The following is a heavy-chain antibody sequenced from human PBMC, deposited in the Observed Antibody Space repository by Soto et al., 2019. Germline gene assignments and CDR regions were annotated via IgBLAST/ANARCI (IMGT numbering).Heavy chain of an antibody. CDR3: AHAGDFDLLSFDR. V-gene: IGHV2-5*02. Sequence: QITLKESGPPLVRPAQTPTLTCAFSGFSLTTTRMGMPWIRQPPGKALEWLALIYWDDDKRDSPSLNNRLTVPKDTSTNRVVLTITNISPDDTGTYFCAHAGDFDLLSFDRWGPGTLVTVSS. J-gene: IGHJ4*02. D-gene: IGHD3-16*01. CDR1: GFSLTTTRMG. CDR2: IYWDDDK.